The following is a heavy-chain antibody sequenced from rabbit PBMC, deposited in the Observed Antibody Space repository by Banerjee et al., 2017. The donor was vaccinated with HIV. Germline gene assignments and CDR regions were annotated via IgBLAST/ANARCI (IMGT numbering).Heavy chain of an antibody. Sequence: QEQLEESGGDLVKPGASLTLTCTASGFTLSSYWMCWVRQAPGKGLEWIGCITTGSGSTYYASWAKGRFTIPKTSSTTVTLQMTSLTAADTATYFCARGVAMTRLDLWGQGTLVTVS. CDR3: ARGVAMTRLDL. V-gene: IGHV1S45*01. CDR1: GFTLSSYW. D-gene: IGHD4-1*01. CDR2: ITTGSGST. J-gene: IGHJ3*01.